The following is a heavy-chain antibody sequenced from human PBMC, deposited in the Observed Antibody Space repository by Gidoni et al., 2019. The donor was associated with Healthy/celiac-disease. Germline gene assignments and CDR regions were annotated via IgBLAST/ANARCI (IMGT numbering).Heavy chain of an antibody. CDR2: IYTSGST. CDR3: ASRGSYYDSSGYYYGYYGMDV. J-gene: IGHJ6*02. V-gene: IGHV4-61*02. CDR1: GGSISSGSYY. Sequence: QVQLQESGPGLVKPSQTLSLTCTVSGGSISSGSYYWSWIRQPAGKGLEWIGRIYTSGSTNYNPSLKSRVTISVDTSKNQLSLKLSSVTAADTAVYYCASRGSYYDSSGYYYGYYGMDVWGQGTTVTVSS. D-gene: IGHD3-22*01.